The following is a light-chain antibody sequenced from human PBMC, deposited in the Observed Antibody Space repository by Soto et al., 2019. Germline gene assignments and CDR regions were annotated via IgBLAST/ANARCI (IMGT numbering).Light chain of an antibody. J-gene: IGKJ5*01. CDR3: QHYGSSQIT. Sequence: EIVLSQSPGTLSLSPGARVALSCRASQSVSSGYLAWYQQKPGQTPRLLIYNTSNRATGIPDRFSGSGSGTDFTLTISRLEPEDFVVYYCQHYGSSQITFGQGTRLEIK. CDR1: QSVSSGY. V-gene: IGKV3-20*01. CDR2: NTS.